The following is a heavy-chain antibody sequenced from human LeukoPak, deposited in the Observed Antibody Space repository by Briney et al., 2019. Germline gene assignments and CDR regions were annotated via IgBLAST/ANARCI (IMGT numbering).Heavy chain of an antibody. CDR2: IKQDGSEK. V-gene: IGHV3-7*04. D-gene: IGHD6-19*01. CDR3: ARDLSSGWYGTLGY. Sequence: PGGSLRLSCAASGFTFSSYWMSWVRQAPGKGLAWVANIKQDGSEKYYVDSVKGRFTISRDNAKNSLYLQMNSLRAEDTAVYYCARDLSSGWYGTLGYWGQGTLVTVSS. CDR1: GFTFSSYW. J-gene: IGHJ4*02.